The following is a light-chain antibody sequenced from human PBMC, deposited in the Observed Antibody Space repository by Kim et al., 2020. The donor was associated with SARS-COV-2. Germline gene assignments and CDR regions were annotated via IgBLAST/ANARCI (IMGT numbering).Light chain of an antibody. CDR2: DVT. J-gene: IGLJ3*02. CDR3: CSYAGSSWV. V-gene: IGLV2-11*01. Sequence: QSALTQPRSVSGSPGQSVAISCTGTSGVVGGYNYVSWYRNQPGKATKVVIYDVTKRPSGVPHRFSGSKSGNTASLTISGLQAEDESDYYCCSYAGSSWVFVEGTQLTVL. CDR1: SGVVGGYNY.